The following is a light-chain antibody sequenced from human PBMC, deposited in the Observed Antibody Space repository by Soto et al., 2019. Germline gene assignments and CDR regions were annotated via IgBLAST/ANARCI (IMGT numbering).Light chain of an antibody. CDR3: QQSFSTPT. J-gene: IGKJ5*01. V-gene: IGKV1-39*01. CDR2: SES. Sequence: DIQMTQSPSSLSTSIGDRVTITCRASQRINIYLNWYRQKPGKDPELLIYSESNLQSGVPSRFSGSGSGTDFTLTISGLQPEDFATYYRQQSFSTPTFGQGTRLEIK. CDR1: QRINIY.